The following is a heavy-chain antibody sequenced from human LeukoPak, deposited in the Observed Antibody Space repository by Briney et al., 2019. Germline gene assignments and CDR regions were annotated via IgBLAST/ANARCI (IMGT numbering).Heavy chain of an antibody. V-gene: IGHV3-23*01. CDR3: ARDGLGYCSSTSCYDAFDI. J-gene: IGHJ3*02. Sequence: GGSLRLSCSASGFTFTTYGMNWVRQAPGKGLEWVSGIGGSGTRTYYADSVKGRFTISRDNAKNSLYLQMNSLRAEDTAVYYCARDGLGYCSSTSCYDAFDIWGQGTMVTVSS. CDR1: GFTFTTYG. D-gene: IGHD2-2*01. CDR2: IGGSGTRT.